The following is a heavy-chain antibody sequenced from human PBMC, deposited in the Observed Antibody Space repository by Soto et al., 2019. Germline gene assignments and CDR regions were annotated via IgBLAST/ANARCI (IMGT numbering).Heavy chain of an antibody. D-gene: IGHD4-17*01. CDR2: INAGNGKT. J-gene: IGHJ4*02. CDR3: ARDQTTVTAQSPAYYFDY. V-gene: IGHV1-3*01. CDR1: GYIFTNYA. Sequence: ASVKVSCKASGYIFTNYAIHWVRQAPGQRLEWMGWINAGNGKTKYAQNFQGRVTMTRDTSTSTVYMELNSLRSEDTAVYYCARDQTTVTAQSPAYYFDYWGQGTLVTVSS.